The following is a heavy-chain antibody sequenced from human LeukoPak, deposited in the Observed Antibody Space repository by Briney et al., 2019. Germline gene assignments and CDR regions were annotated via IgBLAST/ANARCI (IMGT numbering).Heavy chain of an antibody. CDR3: AGDAPGGSSWYPGYNWFVP. J-gene: IGHJ5*02. Sequence: SETLSLTCAVYGGSFSGYYWSWIRQPPGKGLEWIGEINHSGSTNYNPSLKSRVTVSVDTSKNQFSLKLSSVTAADTAVYYCAGDAPGGSSWYPGYNWFVPCGQGTLVTVSS. V-gene: IGHV4-34*01. CDR1: GGSFSGYY. D-gene: IGHD6-13*01. CDR2: INHSGST.